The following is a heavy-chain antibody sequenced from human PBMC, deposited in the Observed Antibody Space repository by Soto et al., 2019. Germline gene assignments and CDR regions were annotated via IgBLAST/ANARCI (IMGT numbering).Heavy chain of an antibody. J-gene: IGHJ6*01. CDR1: GGSISSYY. D-gene: IGHD5-18*01. V-gene: IGHV4-31*02. Sequence: SETLSLTCTVSGGSISSYYWSWIRQHPGKGLEWIAYIYYSGSTYYNPSLKSRVTISVDTSKNQFSLKLSSVTAADTAVYYCARAPGYSYGYNYYYGMDVWGQGTTVTVSS. CDR3: ARAPGYSYGYNYYYGMDV. CDR2: IYYSGST.